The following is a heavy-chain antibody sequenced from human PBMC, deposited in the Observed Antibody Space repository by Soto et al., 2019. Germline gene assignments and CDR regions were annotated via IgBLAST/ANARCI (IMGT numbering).Heavy chain of an antibody. J-gene: IGHJ6*01. D-gene: IGHD2-2*01. CDR2: ISSSGSTI. Sequence: QVQLVESGGGVVKPGGSLRLSCAASGFTFSDYYMSWIRQAPGKGLEWVSYISSSGSTIYYADSGKGRFTISRDNAKNSLYLQMNRLRAEDTAVDYCARDICSSTSCPYCYYGMEGWGQGTTVTVSS. CDR3: ARDICSSTSCPYCYYGMEG. V-gene: IGHV3-11*01. CDR1: GFTFSDYY.